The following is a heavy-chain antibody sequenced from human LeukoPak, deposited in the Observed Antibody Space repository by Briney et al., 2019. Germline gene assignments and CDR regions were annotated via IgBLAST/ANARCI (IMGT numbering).Heavy chain of an antibody. CDR3: ARAKPMYYGSGSYDWFDP. D-gene: IGHD3-10*01. CDR1: GFTFSSCW. Sequence: PGGSLRLSCAASGFTFSSCWMAWFRQAPGKGLEWVAHIKQDGSLEYYVDSVKGRFTISRDNAKNSLYLQMNSLRAEDTAVYYCARAKPMYYGSGSYDWFDPWGQGTLVTVSS. V-gene: IGHV3-7*01. CDR2: IKQDGSLE. J-gene: IGHJ5*02.